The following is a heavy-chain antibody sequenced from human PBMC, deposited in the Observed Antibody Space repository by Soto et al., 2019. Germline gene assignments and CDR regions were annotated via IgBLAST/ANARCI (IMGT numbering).Heavy chain of an antibody. CDR3: ASGILVANMYYYSSMDV. CDR1: GGTFTAST. V-gene: IGHV1-69*01. D-gene: IGHD5-12*01. CDR2: IIPLFGTT. J-gene: IGHJ6*02. Sequence: HVQLVQSGAEVKKPGSSVKVSCRATGGTFTASTISWLRQAPAQGREWLGGIIPLFGTTSYPQKFQGRVTIPADQPTSPAYMEVSILTFEDTAVSYCASGILVANMYYYSSMDVWGQGTTVTVSS.